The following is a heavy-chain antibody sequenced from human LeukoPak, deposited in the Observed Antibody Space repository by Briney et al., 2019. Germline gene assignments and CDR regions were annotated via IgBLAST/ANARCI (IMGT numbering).Heavy chain of an antibody. Sequence: PGGSLRLSCAASGFTFSSYGMHWVRQAPGKGLEWVASIRYDGSNKYYADSVKGRFTISRDNSKNTLYLQMNSLRAEDTAVYYCAKEALWGYYDILTGYGFYMDVWGKGTTVTISS. CDR1: GFTFSSYG. V-gene: IGHV3-30*02. J-gene: IGHJ6*03. CDR2: IRYDGSNK. CDR3: AKEALWGYYDILTGYGFYMDV. D-gene: IGHD3-9*01.